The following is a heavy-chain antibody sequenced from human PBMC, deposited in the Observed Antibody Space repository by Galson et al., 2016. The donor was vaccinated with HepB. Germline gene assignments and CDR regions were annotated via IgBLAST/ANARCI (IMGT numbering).Heavy chain of an antibody. CDR1: GDSSTSYW. D-gene: IGHD3-16*02. V-gene: IGHV5-51*01. Sequence: QSGAEVKNRGESLKIFCKGSGDSSTSYWIGCVRQLPGKGLEWLRIIQPGDPDASNRPSYQALVTIAPYKSISTAYLQLSSLTASATAMYYCARHYQDTYFYYGMDVWGQGTTVTVAS. CDR3: ARHYQDTYFYYGMDV. CDR2: IQPGDPDA. J-gene: IGHJ6*02.